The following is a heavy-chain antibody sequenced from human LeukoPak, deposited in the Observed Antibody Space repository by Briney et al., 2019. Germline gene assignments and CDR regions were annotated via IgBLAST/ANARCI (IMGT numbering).Heavy chain of an antibody. V-gene: IGHV3-23*01. D-gene: IGHD6-6*01. CDR3: AKQGYSSSSGWFDP. Sequence: PGGSLRLSCAASGFTFSSYAMSWVRQAPGKGLEWASAISGSGGSTYYADSVKGRFTISRDNSKNTLYLQMNSLRAEDTAVYYCAKQGYSSSSGWFDPWGQGTLVTVSS. J-gene: IGHJ5*02. CDR1: GFTFSSYA. CDR2: ISGSGGST.